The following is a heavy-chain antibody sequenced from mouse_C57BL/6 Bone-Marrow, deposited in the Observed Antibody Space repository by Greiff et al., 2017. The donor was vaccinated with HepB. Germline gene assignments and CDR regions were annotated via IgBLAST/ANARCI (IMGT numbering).Heavy chain of an antibody. CDR1: GYTLTSYW. J-gene: IGHJ2*01. CDR2: INPSSGYT. V-gene: IGHV1-7*01. CDR3: ARCFITTVVKGYYFDY. D-gene: IGHD1-1*01. Sequence: QVQLQHSGAELAKPGASVKLSCKASGYTLTSYWMHWVKQRPGQGLEWIGYINPSSGYTKYNQKFKDKATLTADKSSSTAYMQLSSLTYEDSAVYYCARCFITTVVKGYYFDYWGQGTTLTVSS.